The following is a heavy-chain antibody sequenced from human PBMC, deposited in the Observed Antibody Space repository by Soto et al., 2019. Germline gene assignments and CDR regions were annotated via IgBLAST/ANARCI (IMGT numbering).Heavy chain of an antibody. J-gene: IGHJ6*03. V-gene: IGHV1-8*01. CDR2: VNPNSGNT. Sequence: ASVKVSCKASGYGFTSYDINWVRQATGQVLEWMGWVNPNSGNTGYAQKIQGRVTMTRNTSISTAYMELSSLRSEDTAVYYCARSGIVATIPGYYYYMDVWGKGTTVTVSS. CDR3: ARSGIVATIPGYYYYMDV. D-gene: IGHD5-12*01. CDR1: GYGFTSYD.